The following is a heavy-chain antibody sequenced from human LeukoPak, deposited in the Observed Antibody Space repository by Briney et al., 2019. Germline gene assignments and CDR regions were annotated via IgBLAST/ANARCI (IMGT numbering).Heavy chain of an antibody. V-gene: IGHV6-1*01. CDR2: TYYRSKWYT. CDR3: ARDEVKDGFDP. J-gene: IGHJ5*01. Sequence: SPTLSLTCAISGDSVSSNSAAWNWIRQSPSKGLEWLGRTYYRSKWYTHYAVSVKSRITINPHTSKNQFSLQLTSATPEDTAVYYCARDEVKDGFDPWGQGTMVTVSS. D-gene: IGHD2-21*01. CDR1: GDSVSSNSAA.